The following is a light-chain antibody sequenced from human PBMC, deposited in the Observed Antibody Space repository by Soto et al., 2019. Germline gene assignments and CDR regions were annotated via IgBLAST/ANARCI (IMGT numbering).Light chain of an antibody. Sequence: EIVLTQSPATPSLSPGERATLSCRASQSVSSYLAWYQQKPGQAPRLLIYDASNRATGIPARFSGSGSGTDFTLTISSLEPEDFAVYYCQQRSNWTPIFTFGPGTKVDIK. CDR2: DAS. V-gene: IGKV3-11*01. CDR1: QSVSSY. CDR3: QQRSNWTPIFT. J-gene: IGKJ3*01.